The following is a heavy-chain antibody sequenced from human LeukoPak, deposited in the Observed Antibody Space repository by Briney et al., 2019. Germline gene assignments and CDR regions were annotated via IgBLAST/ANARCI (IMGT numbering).Heavy chain of an antibody. CDR3: AREPMVRGVITTCFDY. CDR1: GFTFSSYW. J-gene: IGHJ4*02. CDR2: INQDGSEK. V-gene: IGHV3-7*03. Sequence: GGSLRLSCAASGFTFSSYWMSWVRQAPGKGLEWGANINQDGSEKYYVDSVKGRFTISRDNAKNSLYLQMNSQRAEDTAVYYCAREPMVRGVITTCFDYWGQGTLVTVSS. D-gene: IGHD3-10*01.